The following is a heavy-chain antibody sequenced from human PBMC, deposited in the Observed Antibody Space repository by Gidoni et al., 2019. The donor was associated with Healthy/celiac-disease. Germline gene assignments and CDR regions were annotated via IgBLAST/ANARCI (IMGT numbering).Heavy chain of an antibody. CDR1: GFTLSSYA. V-gene: IGHV3-23*01. Sequence: EVQLLESEGGLVQPGGSLRLSCAASGFTLSSYAMSWVRQAPGKGLEWVSAISGSGGSTYYADSVKGRFTISRDNSKNTLYLQMNSLRAEDTAVYYCAKGRLAARPSYYYGMDVWGQGTTVTVSS. CDR3: AKGRLAARPSYYYGMDV. J-gene: IGHJ6*02. CDR2: ISGSGGST. D-gene: IGHD6-6*01.